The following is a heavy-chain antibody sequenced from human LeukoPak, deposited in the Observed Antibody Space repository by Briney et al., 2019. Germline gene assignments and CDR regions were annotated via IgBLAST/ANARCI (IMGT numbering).Heavy chain of an antibody. CDR2: IYHSGST. Sequence: PSETLSLTCTVSGYSISSGYYWGWIRQPPGKGLEWIGSIYHSGSTYYNPSLKSRVTISVDTSKNQFSLKLSSVTAADTAVYYCARAPYHDAFDIWGQGTMVTVSS. CDR1: GYSISSGYY. V-gene: IGHV4-38-2*02. CDR3: ARAPYHDAFDI. D-gene: IGHD1-14*01. J-gene: IGHJ3*02.